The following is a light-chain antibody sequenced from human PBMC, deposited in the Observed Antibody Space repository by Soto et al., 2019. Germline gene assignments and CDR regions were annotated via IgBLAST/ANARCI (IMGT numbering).Light chain of an antibody. CDR3: CSYAGSYPFV. CDR1: SSDVGVYNY. CDR2: DVS. J-gene: IGLJ1*01. Sequence: QSVLTQPRSVSGSPGQSVTISCTGTSSDVGVYNYVSWYQQYPGKAPKIMIYDVSKRPSGVPDRFSGSKSDNTASLTISGLQAEDEADYYCCSYAGSYPFVFGPGTKDT. V-gene: IGLV2-11*01.